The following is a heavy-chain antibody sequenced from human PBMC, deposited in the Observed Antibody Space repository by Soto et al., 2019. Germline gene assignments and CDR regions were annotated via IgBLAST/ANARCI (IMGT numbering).Heavy chain of an antibody. V-gene: IGHV3-74*01. CDR1: GFTFSSYW. J-gene: IGHJ4*02. CDR3: ARTTVAHPFDY. CDR2: INSDGNST. D-gene: IGHD4-17*01. Sequence: EVQLVESGGGLVQPGGSLRLSCAASGFTFSSYWMHWVRQAPGKGLVWVSRINSDGNSTSYADSVKGRFTISRDNAKNTLYLLMNSLRAEDTAVYYCARTTVAHPFDYWGQGTLVTVSS.